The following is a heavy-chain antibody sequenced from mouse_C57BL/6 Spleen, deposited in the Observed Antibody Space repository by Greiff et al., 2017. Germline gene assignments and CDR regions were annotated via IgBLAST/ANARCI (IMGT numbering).Heavy chain of an antibody. J-gene: IGHJ2*01. V-gene: IGHV1-69*01. D-gene: IGHD3-1*01. CDR3: ARGGYRHYFDY. Sequence: VQLQQSGAELVMPGASVKLSCKASGYTFTSYWMHWVKQRPGQGLEWIGEFNPSDGYTNYNQNFKGKSTLTVDKSSSTAYMLLSSLTSEDSAVYYCARGGYRHYFDYWGQGTTLTVSS. CDR2: FNPSDGYT. CDR1: GYTFTSYW.